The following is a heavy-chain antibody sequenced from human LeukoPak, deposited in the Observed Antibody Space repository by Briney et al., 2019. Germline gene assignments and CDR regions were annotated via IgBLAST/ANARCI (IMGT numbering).Heavy chain of an antibody. D-gene: IGHD1-26*01. CDR3: ARSASGSYWNFQH. Sequence: GASVKVSCKASGYTFTGYYIHWVRQAPGQGLEYMGWINPQSGGTNNAQKFQDRVTMTRGTSISTAYMDLSRLRSDDTAVYYCARSASGSYWNFQHWGQGTLVAVSS. V-gene: IGHV1-2*02. CDR2: INPQSGGT. J-gene: IGHJ1*01. CDR1: GYTFTGYY.